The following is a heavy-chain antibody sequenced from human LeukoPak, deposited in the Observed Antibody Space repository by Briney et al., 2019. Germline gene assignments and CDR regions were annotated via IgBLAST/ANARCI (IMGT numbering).Heavy chain of an antibody. Sequence: ASVKVSCKASGGTFSNYAINWVRQAPGLGLEWMGWISAYNGNTNYAQKVQGRVTMTTDTSTSTAYMELRSLRFDDTAVYYCARDQSVRLLQTSSTYFKHVFAIWGQGSMVTVSS. CDR2: ISAYNGNT. D-gene: IGHD6-13*01. CDR3: ARDQSVRLLQTSSTYFKHVFAI. CDR1: GGTFSNYA. J-gene: IGHJ3*02. V-gene: IGHV1-18*01.